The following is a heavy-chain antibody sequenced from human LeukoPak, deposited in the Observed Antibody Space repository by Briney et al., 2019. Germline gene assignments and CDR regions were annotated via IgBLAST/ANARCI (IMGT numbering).Heavy chain of an antibody. Sequence: PSETLSLTCTVSGGSISNYYWSWIRQSPGKGLEWIGYIYYTGNTNYNPSLESRVIISVDTSKNQFSLKRSSVTAADTAGYYCARHECGGSCYPEDYWGQGTLVTVSS. D-gene: IGHD2-15*01. V-gene: IGHV4-59*08. CDR1: GGSISNYY. CDR2: IYYTGNT. CDR3: ARHECGGSCYPEDY. J-gene: IGHJ4*02.